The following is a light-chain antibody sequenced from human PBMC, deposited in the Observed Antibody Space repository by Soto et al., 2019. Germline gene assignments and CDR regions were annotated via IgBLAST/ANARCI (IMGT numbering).Light chain of an antibody. Sequence: ENVLTQSPGTLSLSPGERATLSFSASQSVRSNLAWYLQKPGQAPRLLIYDACNRETGIPARFSGSGAGTDFTLTISSLEPEDFAVYYCQQRSNLTITFGQGTRLENK. CDR2: DAC. J-gene: IGKJ5*01. CDR3: QQRSNLTIT. V-gene: IGKV3D-11*02. CDR1: QSVRSN.